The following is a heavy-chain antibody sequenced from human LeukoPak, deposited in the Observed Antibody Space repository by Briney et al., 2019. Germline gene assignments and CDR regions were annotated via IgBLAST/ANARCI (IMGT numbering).Heavy chain of an antibody. Sequence: ASVKVSCKASGYTFTSYGISWVRQAPGQGLEWMGWINPDSGGTYYAQKFQGRAIMTRDTSISTGYMELSSLRSDDTAVYYCARDGAGKTVTHLIDYWGQGTLVTVSS. CDR1: GYTFTSYG. CDR2: INPDSGGT. D-gene: IGHD4-17*01. J-gene: IGHJ4*02. V-gene: IGHV1-2*02. CDR3: ARDGAGKTVTHLIDY.